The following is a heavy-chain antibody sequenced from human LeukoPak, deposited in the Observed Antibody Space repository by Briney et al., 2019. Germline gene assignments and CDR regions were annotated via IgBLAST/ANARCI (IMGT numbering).Heavy chain of an antibody. J-gene: IGHJ4*02. V-gene: IGHV7-4-1*02. Sequence: GSVEVFRKASCFTCSHYGFSWVRQAPGQGVEWVGWINTSTGNPTYVQGFTGRFVFSLDTSVSTAYLQISSLKAEDTAVYYCARTASGNYGNFDLWGQGTLVTVSS. D-gene: IGHD1-26*01. CDR3: ARTASGNYGNFDL. CDR2: INTSTGNP. CDR1: CFTCSHYG.